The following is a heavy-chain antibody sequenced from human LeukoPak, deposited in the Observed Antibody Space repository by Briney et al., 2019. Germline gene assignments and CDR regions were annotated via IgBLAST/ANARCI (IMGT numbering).Heavy chain of an antibody. CDR2: VSPSGDTT. V-gene: IGHV3-23*01. J-gene: IGHJ4*02. CDR3: AKEGCTRCTPFVDY. Sequence: QTGGSLRLSCAASGFTFSSQGMSWVRQAPGKGLEWVSAVSPSGDTTYYADSVKGRFTISRDNSKNTLYLQMNSLRAEDTAVYYRAKEGCTRCTPFVDYWGQGILVTVSS. CDR1: GFTFSSQG. D-gene: IGHD2-2*01.